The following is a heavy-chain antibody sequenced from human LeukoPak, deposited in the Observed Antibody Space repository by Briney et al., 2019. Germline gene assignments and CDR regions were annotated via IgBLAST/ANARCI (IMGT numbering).Heavy chain of an antibody. V-gene: IGHV3-7*01. CDR2: IKQGGSEK. Sequence: GGSLRLSCAASGFTFSSYWMSWVRQAPGEGLEWVANIKQGGSEKYYVDSVKGRFTISRDNAKNSLYLQMNSLRAEDTAVYYCARDSSHITMIGYFQHWGQGTLVTVSS. J-gene: IGHJ1*01. D-gene: IGHD3-22*01. CDR1: GFTFSSYW. CDR3: ARDSSHITMIGYFQH.